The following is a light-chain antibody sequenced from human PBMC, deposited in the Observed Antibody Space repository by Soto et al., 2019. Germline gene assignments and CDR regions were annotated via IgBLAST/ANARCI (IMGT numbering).Light chain of an antibody. CDR3: SSYTTRVTLGVR. Sequence: QAVVTQPASVSGSPGQSITISCTGTSTEVGSYNYVCWFQQYPGKAPKLIIYDVTNRPSGVSNRFSGSKSGTTASLTISGLQPEDEADYYCSSYTTRVTLGVRFGGGTQLTVL. CDR1: STEVGSYNY. CDR2: DVT. V-gene: IGLV2-14*03. J-gene: IGLJ2*01.